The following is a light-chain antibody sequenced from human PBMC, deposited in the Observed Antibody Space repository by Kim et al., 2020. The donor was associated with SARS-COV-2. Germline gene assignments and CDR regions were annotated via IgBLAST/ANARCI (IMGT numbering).Light chain of an antibody. J-gene: IGKJ1*01. CDR1: QDIDNY. CDR2: AAS. Sequence: ALVGDIVTITCRASQDIDNYLNWFQQKPGTVPKRLIYAASSLQSGVPSRFSGSGSGTEFTLTISGLQPEDSATYYCLQHKTYPWAFGQGTKVDIK. V-gene: IGKV1-17*03. CDR3: LQHKTYPWA.